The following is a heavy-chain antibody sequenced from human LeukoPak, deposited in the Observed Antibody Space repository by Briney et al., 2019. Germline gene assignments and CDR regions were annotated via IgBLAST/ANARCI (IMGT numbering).Heavy chain of an antibody. Sequence: SETLSLTCTVSGGSISNYYWSWIRQPAGKGLEWIGHIYTSGSTNYNPSLKSRVTMSVDTFKNQFSLNLSSVTAADTAVYYCARGGVDWTFDYWGQGTLVTVSS. CDR2: IYTSGST. CDR3: ARGGVDWTFDY. J-gene: IGHJ4*02. D-gene: IGHD3-9*01. V-gene: IGHV4-4*07. CDR1: GGSISNYY.